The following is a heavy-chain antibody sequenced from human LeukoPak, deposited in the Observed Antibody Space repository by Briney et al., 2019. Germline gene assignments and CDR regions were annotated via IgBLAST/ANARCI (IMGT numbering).Heavy chain of an antibody. D-gene: IGHD4-17*01. Sequence: PSETLSLTCTVSGGSISSYYWSWIRQPPGKGLEWIGYIYYSGSTNYNPSLKSRVTISVDTSKNQFSLKLSSVTAADTAVYYCARVTTVTTGWFDPWGQGTLVTVSS. CDR2: IYYSGST. J-gene: IGHJ5*02. CDR1: GGSISSYY. CDR3: ARVTTVTTGWFDP. V-gene: IGHV4-59*01.